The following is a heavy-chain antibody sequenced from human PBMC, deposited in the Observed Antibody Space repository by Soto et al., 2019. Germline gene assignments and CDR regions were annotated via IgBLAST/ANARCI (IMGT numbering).Heavy chain of an antibody. CDR3: ARAPRRDGYNYVY. CDR2: IIPIFGTA. J-gene: IGHJ4*02. D-gene: IGHD5-12*01. CDR1: GGTSTGYA. V-gene: IGHV1-69*01. Sequence: QVQLVQSGAEVKKPGSSVKVSSKDLGGTSTGYAFTWLERAPGQGLEWMGGIIPIFGTANYAQKFQGRVTITADESTSTAYMELSSLRSEDTAVYYCARAPRRDGYNYVYWGQGTLVTVSS.